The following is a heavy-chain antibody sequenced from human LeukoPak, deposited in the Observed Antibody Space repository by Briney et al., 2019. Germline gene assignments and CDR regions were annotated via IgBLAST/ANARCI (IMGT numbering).Heavy chain of an antibody. Sequence: GGSLRLSCAASGFTFSSYSMNWVRQAPGKGLEWVSSISSSSSYIYYADSVKGRFTISRDNAKNSLYLQMNSLGAEDTAVYYCARSNGAGRMAPGYWGQGTLVTVSS. V-gene: IGHV3-21*01. D-gene: IGHD3-10*01. J-gene: IGHJ4*02. CDR3: ARSNGAGRMAPGY. CDR1: GFTFSSYS. CDR2: ISSSSSYI.